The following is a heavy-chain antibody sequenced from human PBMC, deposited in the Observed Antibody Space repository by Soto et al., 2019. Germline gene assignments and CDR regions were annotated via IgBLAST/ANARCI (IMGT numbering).Heavy chain of an antibody. J-gene: IGHJ3*02. CDR1: GYPVTAYY. D-gene: IGHD3-3*01. CDR3: AKGGGVGVAGSAAFDM. CDR2: INPATGAA. Sequence: QLHLVQSGAVVKKPGASVTVSCSASGYPVTAYYMHWVRQAPGRGLEWMGGINPATGAAKYTQTFQGRVTRTRDTSTSTVFMELGGRKSEETAGFYWAKGGGVGVAGSAAFDMWGQGTLVTVSS. V-gene: IGHV1-2*02.